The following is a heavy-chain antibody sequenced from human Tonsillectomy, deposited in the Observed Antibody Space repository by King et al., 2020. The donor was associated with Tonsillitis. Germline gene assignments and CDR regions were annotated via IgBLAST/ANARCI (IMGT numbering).Heavy chain of an antibody. J-gene: IGHJ6*03. CDR2: INHSGST. CDR1: GGSFSGYY. CDR3: ARGDSGSYLNYYYYYMDV. Sequence: VQLQQWGAGLLKPSETLSLTCAVYGGSFSGYYWSWIRQPPGKGLEWIGEINHSGSTNYNPSLKSRVTISVDTSKNKFSLKLSSVTAADTAVYYCARGDSGSYLNYYYYYMDVWGKGTTVTVSS. V-gene: IGHV4-34*01. D-gene: IGHD1-26*01.